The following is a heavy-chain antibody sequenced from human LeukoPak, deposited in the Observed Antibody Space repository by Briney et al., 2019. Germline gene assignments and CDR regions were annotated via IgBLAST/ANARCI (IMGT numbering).Heavy chain of an antibody. CDR3: AIGPYGSGFLNWFDP. J-gene: IGHJ5*02. CDR2: ISSSSSDI. D-gene: IGHD3-10*01. CDR1: GFTFRSYS. V-gene: IGHV3-21*01. Sequence: GGSLRLSCAASGFTFRSYSMNWVRQAPGKGLKWVSSISSSSSDIYYADSVKGRFTISRDNAKNSLYLQMNSLRAEDTAVYYCAIGPYGSGFLNWFDPWGQGTLVTVSS.